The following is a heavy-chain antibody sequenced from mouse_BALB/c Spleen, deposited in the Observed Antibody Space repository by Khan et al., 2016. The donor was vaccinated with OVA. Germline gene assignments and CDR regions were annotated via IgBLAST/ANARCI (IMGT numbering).Heavy chain of an antibody. CDR3: VTLYYYGSRVYFDY. Sequence: EVELVESGGDLVKPGGSLKLSCAASGFTFSSYDMSWVRQTPDKRLEWVATISSGGSYTYYPDSVKGRFTISRDNATNTLYLQMSSLKSEDTAMYYCVTLYYYGSRVYFDYWGQGTTLTVSS. V-gene: IGHV5-6*01. CDR2: ISSGGSYT. D-gene: IGHD1-1*01. CDR1: GFTFSSYD. J-gene: IGHJ2*01.